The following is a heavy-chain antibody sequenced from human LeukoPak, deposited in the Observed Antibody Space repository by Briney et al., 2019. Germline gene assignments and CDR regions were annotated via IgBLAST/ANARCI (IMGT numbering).Heavy chain of an antibody. CDR2: IIPIFGTA. V-gene: IGHV1-69*13. Sequence: SVKVSCKASGGTFSSYAISWVRQAPGQGLEWMGGIIPIFGTANYAQKFQGRVTITADESTSTAYMELSNLRSEDTAVYYCARSLRLGELSAFGYWGQGTLVTVSS. CDR1: GGTFSSYA. J-gene: IGHJ4*02. D-gene: IGHD3-16*02. CDR3: ARSLRLGELSAFGY.